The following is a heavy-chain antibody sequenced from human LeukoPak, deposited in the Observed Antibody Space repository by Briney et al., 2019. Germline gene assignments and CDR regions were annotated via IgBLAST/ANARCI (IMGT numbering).Heavy chain of an antibody. Sequence: GRSLRLSCAASGFTFSRYGMHWVRQAPGKGLEWVAVISYGGSNKNYAGSVKGRFTISRDNSKNTLYLQMNSLRPEDAAVYYCAKERATETRRLDYWGQGTLVTVSS. CDR1: GFTFSRYG. CDR2: ISYGGSNK. CDR3: AKERATETRRLDY. V-gene: IGHV3-30*18. J-gene: IGHJ4*02.